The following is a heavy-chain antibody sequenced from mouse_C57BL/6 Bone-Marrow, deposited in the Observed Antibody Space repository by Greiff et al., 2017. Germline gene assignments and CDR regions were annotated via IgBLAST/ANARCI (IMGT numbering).Heavy chain of an antibody. CDR1: GYTFTSYW. CDR2: IYPSDSET. J-gene: IGHJ2*01. D-gene: IGHD2-5*01. CDR3: ARRAYYSNFFDY. Sequence: QVQLQQPGAELVRPGSSVKLSCKASGYTFTSYWMDWVKQRPGQGLEWIGNIYPSDSETHYNQKFKDKATLTVDKSSSTAYMQLSSLTSEDSAVYYCARRAYYSNFFDYGGQGTTLTVSS. V-gene: IGHV1-61*01.